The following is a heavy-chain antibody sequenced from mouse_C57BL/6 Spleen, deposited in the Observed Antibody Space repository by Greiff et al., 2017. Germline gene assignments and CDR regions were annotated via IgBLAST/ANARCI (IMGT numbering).Heavy chain of an antibody. Sequence: VQLQQSGPELVKPGASVKISCKASGYAFSSSWMNWVKQRPGQGLEWIGRIYPGDGGTNYNGKFKGKATLTADKSSSTAYMQLSSLTSEDSAVYFCARCPAYYFDYWGQGTTLTVSS. V-gene: IGHV1-82*01. J-gene: IGHJ2*01. CDR1: GYAFSSSW. CDR3: ARCPAYYFDY. CDR2: IYPGDGGT.